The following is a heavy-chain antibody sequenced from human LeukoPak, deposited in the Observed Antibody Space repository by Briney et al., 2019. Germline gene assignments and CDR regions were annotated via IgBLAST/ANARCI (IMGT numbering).Heavy chain of an antibody. V-gene: IGHV4-34*01. Sequence: PSETLSLTCAVYGGSFSGYYWSWIRQPPGKGLEWIGEINHSGSTNYNPSLKSRVTISVDTSKNQFSLKLSSVTAADTAVYYCARDREPTGLRPLYSSSWDYWYFDLWGRGTLVTVSS. CDR2: INHSGST. J-gene: IGHJ2*01. CDR1: GGSFSGYY. D-gene: IGHD6-13*01. CDR3: ARDREPTGLRPLYSSSWDYWYFDL.